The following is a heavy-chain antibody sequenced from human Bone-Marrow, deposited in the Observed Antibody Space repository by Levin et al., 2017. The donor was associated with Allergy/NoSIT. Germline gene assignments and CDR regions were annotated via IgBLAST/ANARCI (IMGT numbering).Heavy chain of an antibody. CDR3: ARGTDYSDFSNDHYWAV. D-gene: IGHD4-11*01. Sequence: PGGSLRLSCAASGFSFNTYWMSWVRLAPGKGLEWVAVIKKDGSEKYYVDSVKGRFTISRDNAKASLFLQMESLRVEDTAVYYCARGTDYSDFSNDHYWAVWGKGTTVTVSS. CDR2: IKKDGSEK. J-gene: IGHJ6*03. CDR1: GFSFNTYW. V-gene: IGHV3-7*03.